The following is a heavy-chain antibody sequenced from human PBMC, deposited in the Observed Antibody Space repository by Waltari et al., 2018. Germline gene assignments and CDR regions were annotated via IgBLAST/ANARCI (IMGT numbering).Heavy chain of an antibody. Sequence: QVQLQQWGAGLLKPSETLSLTCAVYGGSFSGYYWSWIRQPPGKGLECVGEINHVGTTNSNPSLRRRVSRSVDTSKNPFSLKLGSVAAADTAVYYCARGGRPVGVPAAMPLDYWGQGTLVTVSS. D-gene: IGHD2-2*01. CDR1: GGSFSGYY. V-gene: IGHV4-34*01. CDR2: INHVGTT. CDR3: ARGGRPVGVPAAMPLDY. J-gene: IGHJ4*02.